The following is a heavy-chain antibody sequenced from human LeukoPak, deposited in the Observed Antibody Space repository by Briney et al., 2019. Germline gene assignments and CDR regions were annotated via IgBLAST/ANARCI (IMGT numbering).Heavy chain of an antibody. CDR2: ISAYNGNT. J-gene: IGHJ4*02. D-gene: IGHD3-16*02. CDR1: GYTFTSYG. CDR3: ARDQQVWGSYRTFDY. V-gene: IGHV1-18*01. Sequence: ASVKVSCKASGYTFTSYGISWVRQAPGQGLEWMGWISAYNGNTNYAQKLQGRVTMTTDTSTSTAYMELRSLRSDDTAVYYCARDQQVWGSYRTFDYWGQGTLVTVSS.